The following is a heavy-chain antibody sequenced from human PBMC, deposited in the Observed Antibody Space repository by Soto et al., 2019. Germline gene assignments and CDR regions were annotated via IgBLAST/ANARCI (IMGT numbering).Heavy chain of an antibody. Sequence: ETLSLTCTVSGGSISSYYWSWIRQPPGKGLEWIGYIYYSGSTNYNPSLKSRVTISVDTSKNQFSLKLSSVTAADTAVYYCARHSTDIVVPTGIDYWGQGTLVTVSS. D-gene: IGHD5-12*01. CDR1: GGSISSYY. CDR2: IYYSGST. CDR3: ARHSTDIVVPTGIDY. V-gene: IGHV4-59*08. J-gene: IGHJ4*02.